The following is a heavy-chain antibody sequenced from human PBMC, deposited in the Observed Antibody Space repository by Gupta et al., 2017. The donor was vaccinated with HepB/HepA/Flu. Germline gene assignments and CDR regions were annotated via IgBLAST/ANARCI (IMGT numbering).Heavy chain of an antibody. D-gene: IGHD6-13*01. CDR3: SREKEAAEGSVDFDS. J-gene: IGHJ4*02. CDR2: VKCNDGWT. CDR1: GYTFTNYY. Sequence: QVQLVQSGSEVKKPGASAPVSCKASGYTFTNYYIHWVRQATGQMLAWRGIVKCNDGWTKYTNKFQGRVTITKDMSTRTVYLYVRGLRYVDLALSYCSREKEAAEGSVDFDSWDQGTLVPVS. V-gene: IGHV1-46*01.